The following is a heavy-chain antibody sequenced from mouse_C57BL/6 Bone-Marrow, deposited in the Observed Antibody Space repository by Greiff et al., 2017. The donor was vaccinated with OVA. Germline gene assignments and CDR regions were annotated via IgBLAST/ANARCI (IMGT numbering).Heavy chain of an antibody. CDR3: TKHLGRRGGGIDY. Sequence: EVMLVESGAGLVKPGGSLKLSCAASGFTFSSYTMSWVRQTPEKRLEWVATISGGGGNTYYPDSVKGRFTITRDNTKNTLYLQMSCLMSEDTAVYYCTKHLGRRGGGIDYWGQGTSVTVSS. V-gene: IGHV5-9*01. D-gene: IGHD2-12*01. CDR2: ISGGGGNT. J-gene: IGHJ4*01. CDR1: GFTFSSYT.